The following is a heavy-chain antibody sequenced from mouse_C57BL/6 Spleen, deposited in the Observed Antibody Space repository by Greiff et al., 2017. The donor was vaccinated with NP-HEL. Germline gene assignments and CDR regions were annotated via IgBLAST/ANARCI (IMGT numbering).Heavy chain of an antibody. D-gene: IGHD2-14*01. Sequence: EVKVVESGAELVRPGASVKLSCTASGFNIKDDYMHWVKQRPEQGLEWIGWIDPENGDTEYASKFQGKATITADTSSNTAYLQLSSLTSEDTAVYYCTAGTYAMDYWGQGTSVTVSS. CDR2: IDPENGDT. V-gene: IGHV14-4*01. CDR3: TAGTYAMDY. J-gene: IGHJ4*01. CDR1: GFNIKDDY.